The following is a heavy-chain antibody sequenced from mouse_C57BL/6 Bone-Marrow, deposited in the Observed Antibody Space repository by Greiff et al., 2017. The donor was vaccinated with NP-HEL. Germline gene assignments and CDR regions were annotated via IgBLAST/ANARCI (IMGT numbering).Heavy chain of an antibody. D-gene: IGHD2-3*01. V-gene: IGHV1-63*01. CDR2: LYPGGGYT. J-gene: IGHJ2*01. Sequence: VKLQQSGAELVRPGTSVKMSCKASGYTFTNYWIGWAKQRPGHGLEWIGDLYPGGGYTNYNEKFKGKATLTADKSSSTTYMQCNSLTSEDSAIYYCARLGDGYYGVDYWGQGTTLTVSS. CDR1: GYTFTNYW. CDR3: ARLGDGYYGVDY.